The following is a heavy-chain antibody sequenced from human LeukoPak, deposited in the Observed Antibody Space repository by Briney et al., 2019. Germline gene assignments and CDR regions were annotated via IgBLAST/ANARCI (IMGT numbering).Heavy chain of an antibody. J-gene: IGHJ5*02. D-gene: IGHD6-13*01. Sequence: GASVKVSCKASGYTFTSYYMHWVRQAPGQGPEWMGIINPSGGSTSYAQKFQGRVTMTRDTSTSTVYMELSSLRSEDTAVYYCARDNPGIAAASYNWFDPWGQGTLVTVSS. CDR1: GYTFTSYY. V-gene: IGHV1-46*01. CDR3: ARDNPGIAAASYNWFDP. CDR2: INPSGGST.